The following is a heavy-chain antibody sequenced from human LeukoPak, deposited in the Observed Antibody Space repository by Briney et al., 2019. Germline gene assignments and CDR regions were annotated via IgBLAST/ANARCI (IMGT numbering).Heavy chain of an antibody. J-gene: IGHJ2*01. D-gene: IGHD5-24*01. V-gene: IGHV3-7*01. CDR3: ARARGDGYQWYFDL. Sequence: GGSLGLSCAASGFTFSSYWMNWVRQAPGKGLEWVANIKQDGSEKNYVDFVKGRFTISRDNAKNSLDLQMNSLRAEDTAVYYCARARGDGYQWYFDLWGRGTLVTVSS. CDR1: GFTFSSYW. CDR2: IKQDGSEK.